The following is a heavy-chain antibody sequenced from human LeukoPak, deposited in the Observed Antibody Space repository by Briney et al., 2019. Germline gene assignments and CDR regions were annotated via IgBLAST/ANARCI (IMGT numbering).Heavy chain of an antibody. CDR2: ISAYNGNT. Sequence: ASVKVSCKASGYTFTSYGISWVRQAPGQGLEWMGWISAYNGNTNYAQKLQGRVTMTTDTSTSTAYMELRSLRSDDTAVYYCARDLRVGQDIVGATNDAFDIWGQGTLVTVS. D-gene: IGHD1-26*01. J-gene: IGHJ3*02. CDR3: ARDLRVGQDIVGATNDAFDI. CDR1: GYTFTSYG. V-gene: IGHV1-18*01.